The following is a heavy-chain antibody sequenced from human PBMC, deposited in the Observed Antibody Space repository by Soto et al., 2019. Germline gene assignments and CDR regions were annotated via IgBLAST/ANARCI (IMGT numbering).Heavy chain of an antibody. CDR1: GLIFSNYA. Sequence: GGSLKLSCTASGLIFSNYAMGWVRQAPGKGLEWVSTISASGTSTHYADSVKGRFSVSRDNSEYTQYLQMNSLRVEDTAVYFCTKWGRSGYDYYYSAMDVWGQGTTVTVSS. CDR3: TKWGRSGYDYYYSAMDV. CDR2: ISASGTST. J-gene: IGHJ6*02. D-gene: IGHD5-12*01. V-gene: IGHV3-23*01.